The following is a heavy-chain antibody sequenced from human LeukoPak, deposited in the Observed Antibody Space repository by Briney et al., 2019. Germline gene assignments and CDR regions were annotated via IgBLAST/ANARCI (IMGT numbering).Heavy chain of an antibody. Sequence: SETLSLTCTVSGDSMTRGGYYWSWVRQHPGKGLEWVGFIYHSGTTFYNSSLESRATISVDTSQNQFSLKLTSVTAADTAVYARAVDYRNYFDYWGQGTLVTVSS. D-gene: IGHD4-11*01. CDR1: GDSMTRGGYY. CDR2: IYHSGTT. J-gene: IGHJ4*02. V-gene: IGHV4-31*03. CDR3: AVDYRNYFDY.